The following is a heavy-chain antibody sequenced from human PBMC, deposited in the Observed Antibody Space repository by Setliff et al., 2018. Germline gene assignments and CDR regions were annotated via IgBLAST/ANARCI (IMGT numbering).Heavy chain of an antibody. CDR1: GFTFSSYS. D-gene: IGHD6-13*01. J-gene: IGHJ3*02. Sequence: GSLRLSCAASGFTFSSYSMNWVRQAPGKGLEWVSYISSSGSTIYYAASVKGRFTISRDNAKNSLYLQMNSLRAEDTAVYYCARDPKSSSSSWRKENDAFDIWGQGTMVTVSS. CDR2: ISSSGSTI. CDR3: ARDPKSSSSSWRKENDAFDI. V-gene: IGHV3-48*04.